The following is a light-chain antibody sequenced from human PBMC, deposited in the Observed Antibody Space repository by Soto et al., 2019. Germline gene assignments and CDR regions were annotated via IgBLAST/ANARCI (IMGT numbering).Light chain of an antibody. CDR1: QSVSSNY. Sequence: EIVLTQSPGTLSLSPGERATLSFRASQSVSSNYVAWYQQKPGQAPRLLIYGASSRVTGISDRFSGGGSGTDFTLTIDRLEPEDFAVYYCQQYGTSRTFGQGTRVEI. J-gene: IGKJ1*01. CDR2: GAS. V-gene: IGKV3-20*01. CDR3: QQYGTSRT.